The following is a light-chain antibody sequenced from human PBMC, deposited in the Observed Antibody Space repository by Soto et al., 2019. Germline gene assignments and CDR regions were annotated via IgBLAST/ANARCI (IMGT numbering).Light chain of an antibody. CDR1: SSDVGGYNY. CDR3: CSYAGTNNFYV. V-gene: IGLV2-8*01. J-gene: IGLJ1*01. CDR2: EVS. Sequence: QCALTQPPSASGSPGQSVTISCTGTSSDVGGYNYVSWYQQRPGKAPKLMIYEVSKRPSGVPDRFSGSKSANTASLTVSGLQAEDEADYYCCSYAGTNNFYVFGTGTKLTVL.